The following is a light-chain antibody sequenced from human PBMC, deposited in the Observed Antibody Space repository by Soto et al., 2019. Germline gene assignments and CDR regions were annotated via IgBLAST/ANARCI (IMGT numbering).Light chain of an antibody. CDR2: EVT. Sequence: QSALTQPASVSGSPGQSITISCTGTSSDVGRYNDVSWYQQHPGKAPKLIISEVTNRPSGVSDRFFASKSGSTASLTISGLQPDDEGDYYFSSYTTSTTWVFGGGTKLTVL. CDR3: SSYTTSTTWV. J-gene: IGLJ3*02. CDR1: SSDVGRYND. V-gene: IGLV2-14*01.